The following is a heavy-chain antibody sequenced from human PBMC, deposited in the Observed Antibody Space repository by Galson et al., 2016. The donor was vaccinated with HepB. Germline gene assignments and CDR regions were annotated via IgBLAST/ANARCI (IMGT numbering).Heavy chain of an antibody. V-gene: IGHV3-9*01. CDR2: ISWNSGSI. J-gene: IGHJ4*02. CDR1: GFTFNDYA. CDR3: AKSYYDCAWGSYRYTSIDY. D-gene: IGHD3-16*02. Sequence: SLRLSCAASGFTFNDYAMHWVRQAPGRGLEWVSGISWNSGSIGYADSVKGRFTISRDNAKNSLYLQMNSLRAEDTAFYYCAKSYYDCAWGSYRYTSIDYWGQGTLVTVSS.